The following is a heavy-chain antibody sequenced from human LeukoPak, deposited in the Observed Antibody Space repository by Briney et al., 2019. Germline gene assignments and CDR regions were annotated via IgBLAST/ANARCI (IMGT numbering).Heavy chain of an antibody. CDR2: ISSSSTYI. CDR1: GFTFSSYS. CDR3: ASGVNYFDY. J-gene: IGHJ4*02. Sequence: AGSLRLSCAASGFTFSSYSMNWVRQAPRKELQWVSSISSSSTYIYYADSVKGRFTISRDNAKKSLYLQMNSMRAEDTAVYYCASGVNYFDYWGQGTLVTVSS. D-gene: IGHD3-3*01. V-gene: IGHV3-21*01.